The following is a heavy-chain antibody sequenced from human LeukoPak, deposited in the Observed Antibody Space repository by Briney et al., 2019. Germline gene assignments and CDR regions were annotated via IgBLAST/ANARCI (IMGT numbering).Heavy chain of an antibody. CDR2: IYYTGST. CDR3: ARAGGSWSFDY. D-gene: IGHD5-12*01. V-gene: IGHV4-59*01. CDR1: GSSISSYY. Sequence: PSETLSLTCTVSGSSISSYYWSWIRQPPGKGLEWIGYIYYTGSTNYNPSLKSRVTISVDTSKNQFSLQLSSVTAADTAVYYCARAGGSWSFDYLGQGTLVTVSS. J-gene: IGHJ4*02.